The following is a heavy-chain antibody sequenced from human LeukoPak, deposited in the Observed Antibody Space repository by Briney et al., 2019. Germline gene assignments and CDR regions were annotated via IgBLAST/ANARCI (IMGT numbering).Heavy chain of an antibody. J-gene: IGHJ4*02. CDR2: IPYDGSNK. Sequence: GGSLRLSCAASGFTFSSYAMHWVRQAPGKGLEWVAVIPYDGSNKYYADSVKGRFTISRDNSKNTLYLQMNSLRAEDTAVYYCARDRWELLFDYWGQGTLVTVSS. V-gene: IGHV3-30-3*01. D-gene: IGHD1-26*01. CDR1: GFTFSSYA. CDR3: ARDRWELLFDY.